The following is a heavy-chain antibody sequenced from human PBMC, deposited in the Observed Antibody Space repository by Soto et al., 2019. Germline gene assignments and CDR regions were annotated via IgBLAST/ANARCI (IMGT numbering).Heavy chain of an antibody. V-gene: IGHV3-48*03. Sequence: GGSLGLSCAVSGLTFSSYEMKWGRQAREKGLEWVSYISPSGSTIYADSVKGRFTISRDNAKNSLYLQMNSLRAEDTAVYYCAKVTVDTDMVSSYYYGMDVWGQGTTVTVSS. J-gene: IGHJ6*02. CDR3: AKVTVDTDMVSSYYYGMDV. D-gene: IGHD5-18*01. CDR1: GLTFSSYE. CDR2: ISPSGST.